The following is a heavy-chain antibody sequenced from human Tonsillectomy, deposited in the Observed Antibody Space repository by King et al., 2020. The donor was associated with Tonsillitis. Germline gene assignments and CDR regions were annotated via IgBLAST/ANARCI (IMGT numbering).Heavy chain of an antibody. CDR3: AGDPSYYDFWSGYYTGGYYYYYMDV. V-gene: IGHV3-11*01. CDR1: GFTFSDYY. CDR2: ISSSGSTI. J-gene: IGHJ6*03. D-gene: IGHD3-3*01. Sequence: VQLVESGGGLVKPGGSLRLSCAASGFTFSDYYMSWIRQAPGKGLEWVSYISSSGSTIYYADSVKGRFTISRDNAKNSLYLQMNSRRAEDTAVYYCAGDPSYYDFWSGYYTGGYYYYYMDVWGKGTTVTVSS.